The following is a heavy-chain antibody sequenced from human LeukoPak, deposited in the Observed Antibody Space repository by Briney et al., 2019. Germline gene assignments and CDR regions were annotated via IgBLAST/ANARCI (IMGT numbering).Heavy chain of an antibody. CDR2: IYYSGST. J-gene: IGHJ6*04. CDR3: ARDHIVVVPGLGESSYYYYYYGMDV. Sequence: SQTLSLTCTVSGGSISSGDYYWSWIRQPPGKGLEWIGYIYYSGSTYYNPSLKSRVTISVYTSKNQFSLKLSSVTAADTAVYYCARDHIVVVPGLGESSYYYYYYGMDVWGKGTTVTVSS. V-gene: IGHV4-30-4*01. CDR1: GGSISSGDYY. D-gene: IGHD2-2*01.